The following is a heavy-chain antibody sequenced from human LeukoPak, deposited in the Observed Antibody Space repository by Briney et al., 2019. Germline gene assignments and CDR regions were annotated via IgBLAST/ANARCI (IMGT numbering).Heavy chain of an antibody. CDR1: GYTFTSYD. V-gene: IGHV1-8*03. J-gene: IGHJ4*02. D-gene: IGHD6-19*01. Sequence: GASVKVSCKASGYTFTSYDINWVRQATGQGLEWMGWMNPNSGNTGYAQKFQGRVTITRNTSISTAYMELSSLRSEDTAAYYCARATYSSGWYTINYWGQGTLVTVSS. CDR2: MNPNSGNT. CDR3: ARATYSSGWYTINY.